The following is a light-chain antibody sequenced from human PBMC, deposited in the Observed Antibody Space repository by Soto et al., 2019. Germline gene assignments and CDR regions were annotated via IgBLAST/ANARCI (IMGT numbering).Light chain of an antibody. CDR3: AGWDDSLNGGV. V-gene: IGLV1-44*01. J-gene: IGLJ3*02. Sequence: QSVLTQPPSASGTPGQRVTISCSGSSSNIGSNTVNWYQQVPGTAPKLLIYSNNQRPSGVPDRFSGSKSGTSASLAISGLQFEDEAAYYCAGWDDSLNGGVFGGGTKLTVL. CDR2: SNN. CDR1: SSNIGSNT.